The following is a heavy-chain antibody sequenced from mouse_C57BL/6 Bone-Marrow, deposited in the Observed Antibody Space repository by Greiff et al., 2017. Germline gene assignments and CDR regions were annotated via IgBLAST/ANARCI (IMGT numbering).Heavy chain of an antibody. Sequence: EVQLVESGPGMVKPSQSLSLTCTVTGYSITSGYDWHWIRHFPGNKLEWMGYISYSGSTNYNPSLKSRISITHDTSKNHFFLKLNSVTTEDTATYYCAREGGYYYGSSPYWYFDVWGTGTTVTVSS. D-gene: IGHD1-1*01. V-gene: IGHV3-1*01. CDR1: GYSITSGYD. CDR2: ISYSGST. CDR3: AREGGYYYGSSPYWYFDV. J-gene: IGHJ1*03.